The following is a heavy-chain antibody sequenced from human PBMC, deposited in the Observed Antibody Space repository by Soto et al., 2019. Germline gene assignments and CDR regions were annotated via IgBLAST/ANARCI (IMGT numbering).Heavy chain of an antibody. CDR1: GGSFSGYY. Sequence: QVQLQQWGAGLLKPSETLSLTCAVSGGSFSGYYWSWIRQPPGKGLEWIGEINHSGSTNYNPSLKSRVTISVDTSKNQFSLKLSSVTAADTAVYYCARGVVGKYGSGSQAYYGMDVWGQGTTVTVSS. CDR3: ARGVVGKYGSGSQAYYGMDV. CDR2: INHSGST. V-gene: IGHV4-34*01. D-gene: IGHD3-10*01. J-gene: IGHJ6*02.